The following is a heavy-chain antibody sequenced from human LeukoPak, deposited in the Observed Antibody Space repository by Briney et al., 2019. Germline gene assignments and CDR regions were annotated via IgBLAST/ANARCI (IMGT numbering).Heavy chain of an antibody. J-gene: IGHJ5*02. V-gene: IGHV1-8*01. CDR2: MNPNSGNT. CDR3: ARDSSSSRGNNWFDP. Sequence: ASVKVSCKASGYTFTSYDINWVRQATGQGLEWMGWMNPNSGNTGYAQKFQGRVTMTRNTSISTAYMELGSLRSEDTAVYYCARDSSSSRGNNWFDPWGQGTLVTVSS. CDR1: GYTFTSYD. D-gene: IGHD6-13*01.